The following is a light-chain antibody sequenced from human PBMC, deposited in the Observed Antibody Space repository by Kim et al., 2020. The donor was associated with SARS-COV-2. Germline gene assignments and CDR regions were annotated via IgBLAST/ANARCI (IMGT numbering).Light chain of an antibody. V-gene: IGKV1-17*01. CDR2: GAS. J-gene: IGKJ3*01. CDR3: LQLNSYPFT. Sequence: ASLGDRGTITCRASQCIRDGLGWYQQKPGRPPKRLIYGASSLQSGVPSRFSGSGSGTEFTLTISGLQPEDFATYYCLQLNSYPFTFGPGTKVDIK. CDR1: QCIRDG.